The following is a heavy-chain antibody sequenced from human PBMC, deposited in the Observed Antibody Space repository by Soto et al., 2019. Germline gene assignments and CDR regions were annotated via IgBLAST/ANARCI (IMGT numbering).Heavy chain of an antibody. V-gene: IGHV3-23*01. CDR1: GFTFTSYA. CDR2: ISGSGAST. Sequence: EVQLLESGGGLVQPGGSLRLSCAASGFTFTSYAMSWVRQAPGKGLEWVSVISGSGASTYYADSMKGRFTISRDNSRNTLYLQINSLRAEDTAVYYCANGRDGVGYYFGYWGQGTLGTVSS. CDR3: ANGRDGVGYYFGY. D-gene: IGHD5-12*01. J-gene: IGHJ4*02.